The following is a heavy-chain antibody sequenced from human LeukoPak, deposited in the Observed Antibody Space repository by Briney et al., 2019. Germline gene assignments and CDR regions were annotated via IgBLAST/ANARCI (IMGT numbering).Heavy chain of an antibody. V-gene: IGHV3-21*01. D-gene: IGHD6-19*01. J-gene: IGHJ4*02. CDR1: GFTFSSYS. CDR2: ISSSSSYI. Sequence: GGSLRLSCAASGFTFSSYSMNWVRQAPGKGPEWVSSISSSSSYIYYADSVKGRFTIPRDNAKNSLYLQMNSLRAEDMAVYYCARGSIAVAGTEDYWGQGTLVTVSS. CDR3: ARGSIAVAGTEDY.